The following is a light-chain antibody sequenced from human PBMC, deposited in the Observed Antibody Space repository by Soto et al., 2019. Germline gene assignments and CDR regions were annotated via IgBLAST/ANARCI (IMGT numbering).Light chain of an antibody. Sequence: IKMNNSPSTLSTPLADRVTITYRASQSISSWLAWYQQKPGKAPKLLIYDASSLESGVPSRFSGSGSGTEFTLTICSLPPDAFPTNYHHEFSSHSRPFGDGTR. CDR3: HEFSSHSRP. CDR2: DAS. CDR1: QSISSW. V-gene: IGKV1-5*01. J-gene: IGKJ5*01.